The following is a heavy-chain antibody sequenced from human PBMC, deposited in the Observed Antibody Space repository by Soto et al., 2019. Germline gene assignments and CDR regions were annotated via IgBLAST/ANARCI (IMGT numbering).Heavy chain of an antibody. CDR1: GFTSSSYA. V-gene: IGHV3-23*01. CDR2: ISGNGGST. CDR3: ARRGSGSYYDY. D-gene: IGHD1-26*01. J-gene: IGHJ4*02. Sequence: EVQLLESGGGLVQPGGSLRLSCAASGFTSSSYAMRWVRQAPVKGLEWVSAISGNGGSTYYADSVKGRFTISRDNSKNTLYLQMNSLRAEDTAVYYCARRGSGSYYDYWGQGTLVTVSS.